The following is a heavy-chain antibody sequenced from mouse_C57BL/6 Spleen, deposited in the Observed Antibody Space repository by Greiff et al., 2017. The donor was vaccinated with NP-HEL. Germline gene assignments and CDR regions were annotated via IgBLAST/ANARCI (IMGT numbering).Heavy chain of an antibody. V-gene: IGHV1-75*01. J-gene: IGHJ3*01. CDR1: GYTFTDYY. D-gene: IGHD1-1*01. CDR2: IFPGSGST. Sequence: VKLVESGPELVKPGASVKISCKASGYTFTDYYINWVKQRPGQGLEWIGWIFPGSGSTYYNEKFKGKATLTVDKSSSTAYMLLSSLTSEDSAVYFCARNYYGSSYAAWFAYWGQGTLVTVSA. CDR3: ARNYYGSSYAAWFAY.